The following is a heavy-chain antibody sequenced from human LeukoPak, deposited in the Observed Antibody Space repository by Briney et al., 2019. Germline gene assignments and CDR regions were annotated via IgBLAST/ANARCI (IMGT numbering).Heavy chain of an antibody. CDR1: GFTFSSYG. V-gene: IGHV3-23*01. Sequence: PGRSLRLSCAASGFTFSSYGMHWVRQAPGKGLEWVSAISGSGGSTYYADSVKGRFTISRDNSKNTLYLQMNSLRAEDTAVYYCAKLANLYFDYWGQGTLVTVSS. J-gene: IGHJ4*02. CDR2: ISGSGGST. D-gene: IGHD5-12*01. CDR3: AKLANLYFDY.